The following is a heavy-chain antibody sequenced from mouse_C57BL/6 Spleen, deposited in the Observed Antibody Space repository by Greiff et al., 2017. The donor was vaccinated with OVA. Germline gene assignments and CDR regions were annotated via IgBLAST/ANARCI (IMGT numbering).Heavy chain of an antibody. V-gene: IGHV2-2*01. CDR1: GFSLTSYG. CDR2: IWSGGST. CDR3: ARNRRSYYGSTYYAMDY. Sequence: QVQLKQSGPGLVQPSQSLSITCTVSGFSLTSYGVHWVRQSPGKGLEWLGVIWSGGSTDYNAAFISRLSISKDNSKSQVFFKMNSLQADDTAIYYCARNRRSYYGSTYYAMDYWGQGTSVTVSS. D-gene: IGHD1-1*01. J-gene: IGHJ4*01.